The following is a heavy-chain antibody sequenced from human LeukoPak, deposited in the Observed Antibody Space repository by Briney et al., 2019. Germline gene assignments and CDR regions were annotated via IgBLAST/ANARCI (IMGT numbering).Heavy chain of an antibody. Sequence: PGGSLRLSCAASGFTFSSYWMSWVRQAPGKGLGWVANIKQDGSEKYYVDSVKGRFTISRDNAKNSLYLQMNSLRAEDTAVYYCARDLLEPYFDYWGQGTLVTVSS. D-gene: IGHD1-1*01. V-gene: IGHV3-7*01. CDR1: GFTFSSYW. CDR3: ARDLLEPYFDY. J-gene: IGHJ4*02. CDR2: IKQDGSEK.